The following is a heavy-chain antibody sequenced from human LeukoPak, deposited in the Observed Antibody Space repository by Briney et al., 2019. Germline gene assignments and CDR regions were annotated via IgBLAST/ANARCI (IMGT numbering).Heavy chain of an antibody. CDR2: IYTSGST. Sequence: SETLSLTCTVSGGSISSYYWSWIRQPPGKGLEWIGRIYTSGSTNYNPSLKSRVTRSVDTSKNQFSLKLSSVTAADTAVYYCAREGRDDFWSGWAYYYYMDVWGKGTTVTVSS. D-gene: IGHD3-3*01. V-gene: IGHV4-4*07. CDR1: GGSISSYY. CDR3: AREGRDDFWSGWAYYYYMDV. J-gene: IGHJ6*03.